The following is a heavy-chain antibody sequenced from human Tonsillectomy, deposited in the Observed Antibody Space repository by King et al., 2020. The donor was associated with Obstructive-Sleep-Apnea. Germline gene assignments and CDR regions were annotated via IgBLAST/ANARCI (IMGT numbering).Heavy chain of an antibody. CDR3: ARQGVQNWFDP. CDR2: IYYSGST. J-gene: IGHJ5*02. Sequence: QLQESGPGLVKPSETLSLTCTVSGGSISSSSYYWGWIRQPPGKGLEWIGSIYYSGSTYYNPSLKSRVTISVDTSKNQFSLKLSSVTAADTAVYYCARQGVQNWFDPWGQGTLVTVSS. D-gene: IGHD1-1*01. V-gene: IGHV4-39*01. CDR1: GGSISSSSYY.